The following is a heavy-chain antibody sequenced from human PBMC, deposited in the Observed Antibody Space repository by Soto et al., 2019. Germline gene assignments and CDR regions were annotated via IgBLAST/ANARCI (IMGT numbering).Heavy chain of an antibody. Sequence: QVQLVQSGAEVKKPGASVMDSCKASGYTFTSYYMHWVRQAPGQGLEWMGIINPDGGSTRYAQKFQGRVTMTRDTSTSTFYMELSSLRSEDTAVYYCAKAPRGGVIITTYSAHIDYWGQGTLVTVSS. D-gene: IGHD3-3*01. CDR2: INPDGGST. CDR1: GYTFTSYY. J-gene: IGHJ4*02. CDR3: AKAPRGGVIITTYSAHIDY. V-gene: IGHV1-46*01.